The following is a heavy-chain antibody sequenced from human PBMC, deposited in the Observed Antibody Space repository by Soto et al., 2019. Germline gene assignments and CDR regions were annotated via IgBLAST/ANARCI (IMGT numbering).Heavy chain of an antibody. V-gene: IGHV4-61*01. CDR3: ARHNYGSGSTYFDY. J-gene: IGHJ4*02. Sequence: PSETLSLTCTVSGGSISSGSYYWSWIRQPPGKGLEWIGYIYYSGSTNYNPSLKSRVTISADTSKNQFSLKLNSMTAADTAVYYCARHNYGSGSTYFDYWGQGTLVTVPQ. CDR1: GGSISSGSYY. D-gene: IGHD3-10*01. CDR2: IYYSGST.